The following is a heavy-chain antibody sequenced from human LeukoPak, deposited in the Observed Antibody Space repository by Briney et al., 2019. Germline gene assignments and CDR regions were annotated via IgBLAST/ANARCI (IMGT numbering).Heavy chain of an antibody. D-gene: IGHD3-10*01. CDR2: IWYDGSDK. CDR1: GFTFSSYG. V-gene: IGHV3-33*01. Sequence: GGSLRPSCAASGFTFSSYGMHWVRQAPGKGPEWVAVIWYDGSDKYYADSVKGRFTISRDNSKNTLYMQMNSLRADDTAVYYCARGLYYGSGSPIDYWGQGTLVTVSS. CDR3: ARGLYYGSGSPIDY. J-gene: IGHJ4*02.